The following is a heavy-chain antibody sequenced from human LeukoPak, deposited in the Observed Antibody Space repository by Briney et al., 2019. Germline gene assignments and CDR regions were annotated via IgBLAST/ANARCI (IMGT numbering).Heavy chain of an antibody. CDR2: ISYDGSNK. CDR3: ARVGPADYYGMDV. Sequence: GGSLRLSCAASGFTFSSYAMHWVRQAPGKGLEWVAVISYDGSNKYYADSVKGRFTISRDSSKNTLYLQMNSLRAEDTAVYYCARVGPADYYGMDVWGQGTTVTVSS. J-gene: IGHJ6*02. CDR1: GFTFSSYA. V-gene: IGHV3-30-3*01.